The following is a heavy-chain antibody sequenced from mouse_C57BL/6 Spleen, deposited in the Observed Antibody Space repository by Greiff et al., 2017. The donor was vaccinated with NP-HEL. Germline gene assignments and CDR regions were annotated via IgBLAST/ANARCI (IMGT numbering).Heavy chain of an antibody. CDR3: ARAAVVATNFDG. Sequence: VQLQQSGPELVKPGASVKLSCKASGYTFTSYDINWVKQRPGQGLEWIGWIYPGDGSTKYNEKFKGKATLTVDTSSSTAYMELHSLTSEDSAVYFCARAAVVATNFDGWGTGATVTVAS. V-gene: IGHV1-85*01. J-gene: IGHJ1*03. CDR1: GYTFTSYD. D-gene: IGHD1-1*01. CDR2: IYPGDGST.